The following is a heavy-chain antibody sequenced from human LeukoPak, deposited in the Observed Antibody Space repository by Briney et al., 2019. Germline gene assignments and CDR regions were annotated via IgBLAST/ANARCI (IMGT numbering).Heavy chain of an antibody. V-gene: IGHV3-21*01. CDR2: ISSSSSYI. J-gene: IGHJ5*02. D-gene: IGHD3-10*01. Sequence: PGGSLRLSCAASGFTFSSYSMNWVRQAPGKGLEWVSSISSSSSYIYYADSVKGRFTISRDNAKNSLYLQMNSLRAEDTAVYYCAGHYYGSGSYYPIPWGQGTPVTVSS. CDR3: AGHYYGSGSYYPIP. CDR1: GFTFSSYS.